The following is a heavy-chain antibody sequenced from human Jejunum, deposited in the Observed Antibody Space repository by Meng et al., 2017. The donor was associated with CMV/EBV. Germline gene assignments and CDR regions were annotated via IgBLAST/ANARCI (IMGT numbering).Heavy chain of an antibody. J-gene: IGHJ6*02. V-gene: IGHV3-9*01. CDR1: FTFTDHA. CDR2: ITWNGLII. D-gene: IGHD2-15*01. CDR3: ARDIQLYSYHYYGMDV. Sequence: FTFTDHAMHWVPQAPGKGLEWVSGITWNGLIIGYADSVKGRFSISRDNAKNSLYLQMNSLRAEDTALYYCARDIQLYSYHYYGMDVWGQGTTVTVSS.